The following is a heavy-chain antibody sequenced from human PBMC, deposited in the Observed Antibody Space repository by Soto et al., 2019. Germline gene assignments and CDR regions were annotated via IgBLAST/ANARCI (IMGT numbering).Heavy chain of an antibody. CDR1: GYSISSGYY. V-gene: IGHV4-38-2*01. D-gene: IGHD3-16*02. CDR3: ARTSYVWGSYRSFDC. J-gene: IGHJ4*02. Sequence: LSLTCAVSGYSISSGYYWGWIRQPPGKGLEWIGSIYHSGSTYYNASLKSRVTIPVDTSKNQFSLKLSSVTAADTAVYYCARTSYVWGSYRSFDCWGQGILVTVSS. CDR2: IYHSGST.